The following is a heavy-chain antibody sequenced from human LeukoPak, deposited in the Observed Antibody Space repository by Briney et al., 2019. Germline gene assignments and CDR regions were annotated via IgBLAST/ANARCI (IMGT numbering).Heavy chain of an antibody. Sequence: GGSLRLSCAASGFTFSSYAMSWVRKAPGKGLEWVSANSGSGGSTYYADTVKGRFTISRDNSKNTLYLQMNSLRAEETAVYYCAKDRCSSTTCHCPNWFDPWGQGTLVTVSS. CDR1: GFTFSSYA. CDR3: AKDRCSSTTCHCPNWFDP. D-gene: IGHD2-2*01. J-gene: IGHJ5*02. V-gene: IGHV3-23*01. CDR2: NSGSGGST.